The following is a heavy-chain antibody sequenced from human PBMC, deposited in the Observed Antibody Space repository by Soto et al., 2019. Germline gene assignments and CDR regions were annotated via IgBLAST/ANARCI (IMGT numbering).Heavy chain of an antibody. CDR2: ISGYNGNT. J-gene: IGHJ4*02. CDR3: TRASYYDTSTH. CDR1: GYIFTNYG. Sequence: QVQLVQSGAEVKKPGASVKVSCKTSGYIFTNYGIGWVRQAPGQGLEWMGWISGYNGNTKYAQKLQGRVTLTTDTSTSTANMELRSPRSDDTAVYYCTRASYYDTSTHWGQGTLVTVSS. V-gene: IGHV1-18*01. D-gene: IGHD3-22*01.